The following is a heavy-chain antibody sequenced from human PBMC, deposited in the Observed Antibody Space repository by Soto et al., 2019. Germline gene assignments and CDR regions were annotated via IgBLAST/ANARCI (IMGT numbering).Heavy chain of an antibody. Sequence: GASVKVSCKASGYTFTSYYMHWVRQAPGQGLEWMGIINPSGGSTSYAQKFQGRVTMARDTSTSTVYMELSSLRSEDTAVYYCARDRAVGAAAGGSYYYGMDVWGQGTTVTVSS. D-gene: IGHD6-13*01. J-gene: IGHJ6*02. CDR2: INPSGGST. V-gene: IGHV1-46*01. CDR1: GYTFTSYY. CDR3: ARDRAVGAAAGGSYYYGMDV.